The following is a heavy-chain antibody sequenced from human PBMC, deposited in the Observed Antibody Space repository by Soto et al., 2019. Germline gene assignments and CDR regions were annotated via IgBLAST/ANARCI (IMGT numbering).Heavy chain of an antibody. D-gene: IGHD4-17*01. CDR3: ARAVKYGDYYYYYMDV. J-gene: IGHJ6*03. CDR2: IYYSGST. Sequence: WTWIRQPPGKRLEWIGYIYYSGSTNYNPSLKSRVTISVDTSKNQFSLTLNSVTAADTAVYYCARAVKYGDYYYYYMDVWGKGTSVTVPS. V-gene: IGHV4-59*01.